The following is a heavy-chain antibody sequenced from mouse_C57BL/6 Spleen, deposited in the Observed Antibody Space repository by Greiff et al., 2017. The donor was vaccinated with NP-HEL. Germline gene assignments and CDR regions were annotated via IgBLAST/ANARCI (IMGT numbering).Heavy chain of an antibody. J-gene: IGHJ4*01. CDR2: INYDGSST. Sequence: EVKLVESEGGLVQPGSSMKLSCTASGFTFSDYYMAWVRQVPEKGLEWVANINYDGSSTYYLDSLKSRFIISRDNAKNILYLQMSSLKSEDTATYYCARDLYGSYAMDYWGQGTSVTVSS. D-gene: IGHD1-1*01. V-gene: IGHV5-16*01. CDR3: ARDLYGSYAMDY. CDR1: GFTFSDYY.